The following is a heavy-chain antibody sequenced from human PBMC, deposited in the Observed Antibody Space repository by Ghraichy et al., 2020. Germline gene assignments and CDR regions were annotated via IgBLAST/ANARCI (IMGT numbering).Heavy chain of an antibody. D-gene: IGHD1-26*01. J-gene: IGHJ4*02. CDR1: GFTFTNYW. CDR2: IDRNGRSI. V-gene: IGHV3-74*01. Sequence: GGSLRLSCAASGFTFTNYWMHWVRQAPGKGLVWVSCIDRNGRSINYADSVRDRFTISIDNAKNTLYLQMNSLRAEDTAVYYCVTDLLGGTNYWGQGTLVTVSS. CDR3: VTDLLGGTNY.